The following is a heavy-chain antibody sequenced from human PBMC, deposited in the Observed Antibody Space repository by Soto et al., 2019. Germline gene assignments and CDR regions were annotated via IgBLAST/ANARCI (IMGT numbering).Heavy chain of an antibody. D-gene: IGHD4-17*01. CDR1: GYTLPSYY. CDR3: VSRYFGDDDYFDF. Sequence: QVQLMQSGAEVGKPGASVKLSCKASGYTLPSYYIHWVRQAPGQGPHCMGMINPSTGVTTYAQEFHCRLTLTKDPYTRASTKRFYMQLSVLRSDDTAVYYCVSRYFGDDDYFDFWGQGTLVTISS. CDR2: INPSTGVT. J-gene: IGHJ1*01. V-gene: IGHV1-46*01.